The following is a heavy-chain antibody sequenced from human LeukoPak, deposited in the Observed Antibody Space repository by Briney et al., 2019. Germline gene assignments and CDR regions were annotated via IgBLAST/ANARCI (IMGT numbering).Heavy chain of an antibody. V-gene: IGHV3-23*01. Sequence: GGSLRLSCAASGFSFSSYAMSWVRQAPGKGLEWVSAISGSGGSIYYADSVKGRFTISRDNSKNTLYLQMNSLRAEDTAVYHCAKDRGYSYSNGFDIWGQGTMVTVSS. CDR2: ISGSGGSI. CDR3: AKDRGYSYSNGFDI. J-gene: IGHJ3*02. CDR1: GFSFSSYA. D-gene: IGHD5-18*01.